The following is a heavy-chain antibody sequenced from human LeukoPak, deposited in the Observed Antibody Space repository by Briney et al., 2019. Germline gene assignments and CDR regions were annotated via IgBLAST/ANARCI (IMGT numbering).Heavy chain of an antibody. D-gene: IGHD6-13*01. CDR1: GLTLSSNY. CDR2: IYSGGST. Sequence: GGALRLSCAASGLTLSSNYMSGLRQAPGKGLAGVAGIYSGGSTYYADSVKGRFTISRHNSKNTLYLQMNSLRAGDTAVYYCARDGPIAAAGNYYYYGMDVWGQGTTVTVSS. J-gene: IGHJ6*02. V-gene: IGHV3-53*04. CDR3: ARDGPIAAAGNYYYYGMDV.